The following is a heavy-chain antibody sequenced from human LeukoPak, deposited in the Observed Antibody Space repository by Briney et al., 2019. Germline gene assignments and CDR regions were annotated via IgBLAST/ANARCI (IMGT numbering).Heavy chain of an antibody. J-gene: IGHJ4*02. V-gene: IGHV1-18*01. Sequence: ASVKVSCKASGYSFTDYDFSWVRQAPGQGLEWLGWVSIYNDNTNYAREFQDRITMTTDISTSTAYMELKSLTSDDTAVYFCARTGHYQFDSWGQGTLVTVSS. CDR1: GYSFTDYD. D-gene: IGHD3-9*01. CDR3: ARTGHYQFDS. CDR2: VSIYNDNT.